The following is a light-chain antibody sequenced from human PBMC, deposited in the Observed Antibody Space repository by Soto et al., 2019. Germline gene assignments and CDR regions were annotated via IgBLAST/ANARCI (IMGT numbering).Light chain of an antibody. J-gene: IGKJ1*01. Sequence: DIVLTXXXXXXXXSPGDRATXSCRXSQSVSTSYLAWYQQKPGQAPRLLIYGASSRATGIPDRFSGSGSGTDFTLTISGLEPEDFAVYYCQQYGNSRGTFGQGTKVEIK. CDR3: QQYGNSRGT. CDR2: GAS. V-gene: IGKV3-20*01. CDR1: QSVSTSY.